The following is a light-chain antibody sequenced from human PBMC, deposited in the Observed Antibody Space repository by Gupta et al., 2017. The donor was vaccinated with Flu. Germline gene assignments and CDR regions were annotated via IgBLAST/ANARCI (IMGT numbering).Light chain of an antibody. J-gene: IGKJ1*01. CDR3: QQYYSTLTWT. CDR2: WAS. CDR1: QGVLYSSNNKNY. V-gene: IGKV4-1*01. Sequence: IXMXXXPXXXAXXXXERATXNXKSSQGVLYSSNNKNYVAWYQQKPGQPPKLLIYWASTRESGVPDRFSGSGSGTDFTLTISSLQAEDVAVYYCQQYYSTLTWTFGQGTKVEIK.